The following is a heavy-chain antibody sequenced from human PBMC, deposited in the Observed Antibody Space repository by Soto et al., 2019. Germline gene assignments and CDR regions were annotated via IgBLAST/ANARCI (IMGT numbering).Heavy chain of an antibody. Sequence: AGGSLRLSCAASGFTFSSYAMTWVRQAPGRGLEWVSAISGSGGNTYYAESVKGRFTISRDNSKNTLYLQMNSLRAEDTAVYYCAKDSGFGWLNFDYWGQGTLVTVSS. D-gene: IGHD6-19*01. J-gene: IGHJ4*02. CDR1: GFTFSSYA. CDR2: ISGSGGNT. V-gene: IGHV3-23*01. CDR3: AKDSGFGWLNFDY.